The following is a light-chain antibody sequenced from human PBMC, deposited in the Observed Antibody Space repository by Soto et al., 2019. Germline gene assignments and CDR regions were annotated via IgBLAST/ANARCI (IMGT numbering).Light chain of an antibody. CDR1: SXNIGAGYD. CDR3: QSSDSSLNV. Sequence: QSVLTQPPSVSGAPGQRITISCTGSSXNIGAGYDVHWYQQLPGTAPKLLIYGNSNRPSGVPDRFSGSKPGTSASLAITGLQAEDEADYYCQSSDSSLNVFGTGTKVTVL. CDR2: GNS. V-gene: IGLV1-40*01. J-gene: IGLJ1*01.